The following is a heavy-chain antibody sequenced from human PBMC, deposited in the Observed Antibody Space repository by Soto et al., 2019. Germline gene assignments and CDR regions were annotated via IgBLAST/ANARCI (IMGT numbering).Heavy chain of an antibody. J-gene: IGHJ5*02. CDR3: ARTKPQRRYYDFWSGSLPAYNWFDP. V-gene: IGHV4-39*01. D-gene: IGHD3-3*01. CDR2: IYYSGST. Sequence: QLQLQESGPGLVKPSETLSLTCTVSGGSISSSSYYWGWIRQPPGKGLEWIGSIYYSGSTYYNPSLKSRVTISVDTSKNQFSLKLSSVTAADTAVYYCARTKPQRRYYDFWSGSLPAYNWFDPWGQGTLVTVSS. CDR1: GGSISSSSYY.